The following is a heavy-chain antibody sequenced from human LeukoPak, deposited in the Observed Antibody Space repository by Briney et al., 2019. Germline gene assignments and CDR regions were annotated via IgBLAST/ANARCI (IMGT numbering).Heavy chain of an antibody. D-gene: IGHD1-26*01. J-gene: IGHJ4*02. CDR3: ARSRLGALDY. CDR1: GFFFNDPY. CDR2: IKNKAKSYTT. V-gene: IGHV3-72*01. Sequence: PGGSLRLSCAASGFFFNDPYMEWVRQAPGKGLEWVGRIKNKAKSYTTEYAASVKGRFTISRDDSKNSLYLQMDSLKTEDTAVYFCARSRLGALDYWGQGTLVTVSS.